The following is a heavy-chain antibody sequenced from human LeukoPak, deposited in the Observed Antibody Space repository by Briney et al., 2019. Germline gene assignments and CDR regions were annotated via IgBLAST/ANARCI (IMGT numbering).Heavy chain of an antibody. CDR1: GGSISSYY. CDR2: VYYHGGT. Sequence: NPSETLSLTCTVSGGSISSYYWSWIRQPPGKGLEWIGYVYYHGGTNYNPSLKSRVTISVDTSKNQFSLKLTSVTAADTAVYYCARRVGTRDWYFDLWGRGTLVTVSS. D-gene: IGHD1-14*01. J-gene: IGHJ2*01. CDR3: ARRVGTRDWYFDL. V-gene: IGHV4-59*08.